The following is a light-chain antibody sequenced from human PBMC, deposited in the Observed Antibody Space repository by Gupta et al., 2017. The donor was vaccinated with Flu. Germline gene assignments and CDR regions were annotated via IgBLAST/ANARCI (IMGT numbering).Light chain of an antibody. V-gene: IGKV1-27*01. Sequence: PSSLSASVGDRVTITCRASQDISSYLAWYQQKAGKGPKLLIYAASSLQSGVPSRFSGSGSGTAFTLTITSLQPEDVATYYCQKDNSAPQAFGGGTKVEIK. J-gene: IGKJ4*01. CDR3: QKDNSAPQA. CDR2: AAS. CDR1: QDISSY.